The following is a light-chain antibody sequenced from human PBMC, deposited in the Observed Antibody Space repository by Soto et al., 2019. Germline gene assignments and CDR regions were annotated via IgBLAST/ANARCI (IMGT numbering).Light chain of an antibody. CDR2: DAS. CDR3: QQYNNYPRT. J-gene: IGKJ1*01. CDR1: ESIRTW. Sequence: TTLSASIGDRVTITCRASESIRTWLAWYQHKPGKAPKFLIYDASTLESGVPSRFSGSGSGTEFTLTISSLQPDDFATYYCQQYNNYPRTFGQGTKVDIK. V-gene: IGKV1-5*01.